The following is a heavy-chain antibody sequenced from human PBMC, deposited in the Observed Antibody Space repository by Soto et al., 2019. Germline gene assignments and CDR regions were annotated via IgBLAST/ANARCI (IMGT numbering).Heavy chain of an antibody. CDR1: GFTFTRYS. Sequence: EVQLVESGGGLVKPGGSLRLSCAASGFTFTRYSMNWVRQAPGKGLEWVSSISSTTNYIYYADSMKGRFTVSRDNAKNSVYLEMNSLSAEDTAVYYCARESEDLTSNFDYWGQGTLSPSPQ. CDR2: ISSTTNYI. CDR3: ARESEDLTSNFDY. J-gene: IGHJ4*02. V-gene: IGHV3-21*01.